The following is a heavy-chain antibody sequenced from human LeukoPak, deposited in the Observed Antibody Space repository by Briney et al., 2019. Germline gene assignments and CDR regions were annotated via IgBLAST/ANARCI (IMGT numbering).Heavy chain of an antibody. D-gene: IGHD6-19*01. CDR2: LYYSGRT. J-gene: IGHJ6*02. Sequence: SETLSLTCTVSGGSISSYYWSWIRQPLGKGLEWIGYLYYSGRTNYNPSLKSRVTISVDTSKNQFSLKLSSVTAADTAVYYCARTLSESYYYYGTDVWGQGTTVTVSS. V-gene: IGHV4-59*01. CDR1: GGSISSYY. CDR3: ARTLSESYYYYGTDV.